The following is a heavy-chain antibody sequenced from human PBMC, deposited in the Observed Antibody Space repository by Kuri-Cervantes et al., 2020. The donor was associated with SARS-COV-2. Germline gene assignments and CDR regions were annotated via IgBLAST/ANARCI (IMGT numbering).Heavy chain of an antibody. Sequence: GESLKISCAASGFTFSSYSMNWVRQAPGKGLEWVSSISSSSSYIYYADSVKGRFTISRDNAKNSLYLQMNSLRAEDTAVYYCARDPVYSSSSQFAIDYWGQGTLVTVSS. D-gene: IGHD6-6*01. J-gene: IGHJ4*02. CDR2: ISSSSSYI. CDR1: GFTFSSYS. CDR3: ARDPVYSSSSQFAIDY. V-gene: IGHV3-21*04.